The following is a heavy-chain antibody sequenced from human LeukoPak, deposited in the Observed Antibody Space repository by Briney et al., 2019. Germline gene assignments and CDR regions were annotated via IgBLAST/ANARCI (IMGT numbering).Heavy chain of an antibody. D-gene: IGHD4/OR15-4a*01. V-gene: IGHV3-23*01. CDR1: GFTFSSYA. J-gene: IGHJ4*02. CDR2: ITGSGGGT. Sequence: GGSLRLSCAASGFTFSSYAMSWVRQAPGKGLEWVSSITGSGGGTYYADSVRGRFTVSKDNSKSTLFLQMNGLRAEDTAVYYCAKDPLYGGDLKYYFDSWGQGALVIVSS. CDR3: AKDPLYGGDLKYYFDS.